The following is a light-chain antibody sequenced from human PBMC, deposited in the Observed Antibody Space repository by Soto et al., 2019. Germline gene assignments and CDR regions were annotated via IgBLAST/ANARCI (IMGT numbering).Light chain of an antibody. J-gene: IGKJ5*01. CDR3: QQSYNTPL. CDR1: QAISNS. V-gene: IGKV1-39*01. Sequence: DIQMTQSPSSLSASMGDRVAITCRASQAISNSLAWYQQKPGKPPQLLIYGTSSLQSGVPSRFSGSGSGTAFTLTISSLQPEDFATYYCQQSYNTPLFGGGTRLEIK. CDR2: GTS.